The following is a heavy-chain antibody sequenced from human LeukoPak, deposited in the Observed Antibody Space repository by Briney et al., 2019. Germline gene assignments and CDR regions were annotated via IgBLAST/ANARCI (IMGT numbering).Heavy chain of an antibody. CDR1: GFTFSSYG. D-gene: IGHD3-22*01. CDR2: IWYDGSNK. Sequence: GGSLRLSCAASGFTFSSYGMHWVRQAPGKGLEWMAVIWYDGSNKYYADSVKGRFTISRDNSKNTLYLQMNSLRAEDTAVYYCARPHYYDSSGYYEKSWYFDYWGQGTLVTVSS. J-gene: IGHJ4*02. CDR3: ARPHYYDSSGYYEKSWYFDY. V-gene: IGHV3-33*01.